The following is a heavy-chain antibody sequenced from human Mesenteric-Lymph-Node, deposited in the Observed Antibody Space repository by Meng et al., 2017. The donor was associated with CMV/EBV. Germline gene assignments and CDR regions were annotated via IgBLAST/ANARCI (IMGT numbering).Heavy chain of an antibody. Sequence: GESLKISCAASGFTFDDYGMSWVRQAPGKGLEWVSGINWNGGSTGYADSVKGRFTISRDNSKNTLYLQMNSLRAEDTAVYYCAKGPSVAIFGVVRGYADYWGQGTLVTVSS. CDR3: AKGPSVAIFGVVRGYADY. J-gene: IGHJ4*02. CDR2: INWNGGST. V-gene: IGHV3-20*04. D-gene: IGHD3-3*01. CDR1: GFTFDDYG.